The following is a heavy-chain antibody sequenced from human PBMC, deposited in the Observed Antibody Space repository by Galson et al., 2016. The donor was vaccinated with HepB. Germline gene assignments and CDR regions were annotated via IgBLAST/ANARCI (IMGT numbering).Heavy chain of an antibody. CDR1: GFSLSSYW. CDR2: IKQDGSEK. CDR3: ARGGRLLWDGMDV. V-gene: IGHV3-7*01. D-gene: IGHD2-21*01. J-gene: IGHJ6*02. Sequence: SLRLSCAASGFSLSSYWMSWVRQAPGRGLEWVANIKQDGSEKYYEDSVKGRFTISRDDAKNSVYLQMNSLRAEDTALYYCARGGRLLWDGMDVWGQGTTVTVSS.